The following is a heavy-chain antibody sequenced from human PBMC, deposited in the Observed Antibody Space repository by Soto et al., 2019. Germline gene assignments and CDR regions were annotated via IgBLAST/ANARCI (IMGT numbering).Heavy chain of an antibody. D-gene: IGHD3-10*01. V-gene: IGHV4-4*02. CDR3: ARASASSKIRGVVIT. CDR1: GASIITDNW. Sequence: QVQLQESGPGLVKPSGTLSLTCALSGASIITDNWWRCVRQPPGKEMEWIWGIYHSGNTNFNPSFKSRVTISVDTSKNQFSLTVSSVTAADTAIYYCARASASSKIRGVVITWGQGTLVTVSS. J-gene: IGHJ5*02. CDR2: IYHSGNT.